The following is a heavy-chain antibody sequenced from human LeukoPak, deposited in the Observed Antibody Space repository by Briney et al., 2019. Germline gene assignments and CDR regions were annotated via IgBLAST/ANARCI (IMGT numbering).Heavy chain of an antibody. CDR3: ALRRSSWSFDY. D-gene: IGHD6-13*01. CDR2: IGSSISHT. CDR1: GFTFSDYY. Sequence: GGSLRLSCAASGFTFSDYYMTWIRQAPGKGLEWVSYIGSSISHTNYADSVKGRFTISRGNAKNSLYLQMNSLRAEDTAVYYCALRRSSWSFDYWGQGTLVTVSS. J-gene: IGHJ4*02. V-gene: IGHV3-11*06.